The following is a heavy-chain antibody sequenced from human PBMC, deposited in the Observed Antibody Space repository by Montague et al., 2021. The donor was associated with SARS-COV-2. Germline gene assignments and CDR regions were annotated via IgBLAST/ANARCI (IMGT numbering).Heavy chain of an antibody. D-gene: IGHD3-10*01. CDR1: GFYA. CDR2: ISGSGSNT. V-gene: IGHV3-23*01. Sequence: PLRLSCAASGFYAMNWVRQAPGKGLEWVSVISGSGSNTYYADSVKGRFTISRDNSKNTLYLQMNSLRAEDTAVYYCAKAPTMVRGVYFDYWGQGTLVTVSS. J-gene: IGHJ4*02. CDR3: AKAPTMVRGVYFDY.